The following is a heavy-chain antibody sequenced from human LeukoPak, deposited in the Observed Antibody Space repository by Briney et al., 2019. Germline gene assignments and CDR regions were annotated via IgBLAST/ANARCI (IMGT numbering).Heavy chain of an antibody. CDR3: ARASSRSYYYYMDV. V-gene: IGHV1-2*02. Sequence: GASVKASCKASGYTFTGYYMHWVRQAPGQGLEWMGWINPHSGGTNYAQKFQGRVTMTRDTSISTAYMELSRLRSDDTAVYYCARASSRSYYYYMDVWGKGTTVTVSS. CDR1: GYTFTGYY. CDR2: INPHSGGT. J-gene: IGHJ6*03.